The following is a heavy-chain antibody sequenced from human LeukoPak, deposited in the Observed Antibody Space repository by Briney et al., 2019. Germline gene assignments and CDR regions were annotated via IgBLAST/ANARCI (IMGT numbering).Heavy chain of an antibody. CDR3: TRAYFYDSSGYSDWFDP. J-gene: IGHJ5*02. Sequence: PGGSLRLSCTASGFTFGDYAMSWVRQAPGKGLEWVSFIRSKAFGGTTEYAASVEGRFTISRDDSNSIAYLQMNSLKTEDTAVYYCTRAYFYDSSGYSDWFDPWGQGTLVTVSS. CDR2: IRSKAFGGTT. D-gene: IGHD3-22*01. V-gene: IGHV3-49*04. CDR1: GFTFGDYA.